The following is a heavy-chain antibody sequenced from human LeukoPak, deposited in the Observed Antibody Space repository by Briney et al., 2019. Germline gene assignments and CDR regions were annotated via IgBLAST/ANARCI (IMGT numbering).Heavy chain of an antibody. V-gene: IGHV1-69*05. J-gene: IGHJ4*02. D-gene: IGHD2-15*01. CDR3: ARSLLGYCSGGSCYLGGPDY. CDR1: GGTFSSYA. CDR2: IIPIFGTA. Sequence: ASVKVSCKASGGTFSSYAISWVRQAPGQGLEWMGGIIPIFGTANYAQKFQGRVTITTDESTSTAYMELSSLRSEDTAVYYCARSLLGYCSGGSCYLGGPDYWGQGTLVTVSS.